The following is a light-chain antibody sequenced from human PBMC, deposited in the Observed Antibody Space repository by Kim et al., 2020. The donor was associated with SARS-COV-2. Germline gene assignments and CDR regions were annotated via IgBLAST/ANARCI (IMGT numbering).Light chain of an antibody. CDR3: HVWDSGTV. Sequence: VSVGQGQTATITCGGDNIGAKNVHWLQQRPGQAPVLIIYRDSMRPSGIPERFSGSNSGKTATLTISRAQVGDEGDYYCHVWDSGTVFGGGTQLTVL. CDR2: RDS. J-gene: IGLJ2*01. CDR1: NIGAKN. V-gene: IGLV3-9*01.